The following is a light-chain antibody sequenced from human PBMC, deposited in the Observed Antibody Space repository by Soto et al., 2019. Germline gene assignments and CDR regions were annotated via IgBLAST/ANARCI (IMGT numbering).Light chain of an antibody. CDR1: QRVSSSY. V-gene: IGKV3-20*01. J-gene: IGKJ1*01. CDR2: GAS. CDR3: HQYGSSPET. Sequence: EIVLTQSPGTLSLSPGERATPSCRASQRVSSSYLAWYQQKPGQAPRLLMYGASSRATGIPDRFSGSGSGTHFTLTISRLEPEDFGVYYCHQYGSSPETFGQGTKVDSK.